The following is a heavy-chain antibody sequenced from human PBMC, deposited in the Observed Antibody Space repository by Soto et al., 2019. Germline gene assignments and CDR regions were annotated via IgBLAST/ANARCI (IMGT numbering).Heavy chain of an antibody. V-gene: IGHV1-69*02. J-gene: IGHJ4*02. D-gene: IGHD3-22*01. CDR1: GGTFSSYT. Sequence: QVQLVQSGAEVKKPGSSVKVSCKASGGTFSSYTISWVRQAPGQGLEWMGRIIPILGIANYAQKFQVRVTITADKSTSTAYMELSSLRSEDTAVYYCARGDSSGYSATGYWGQGTLVTVAS. CDR2: IIPILGIA. CDR3: ARGDSSGYSATGY.